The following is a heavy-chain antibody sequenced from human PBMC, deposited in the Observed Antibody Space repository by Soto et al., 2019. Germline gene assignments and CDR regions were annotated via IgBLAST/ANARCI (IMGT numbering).Heavy chain of an antibody. Sequence: EVQLVESGGGLVQPGGSLRLSCAASGLTFSSYNMNWVRQAPGKGLEWVSHISGSGTTIYYADSVKGRFTISRDNAEKSLYLQMNSLRAEDTAVYYCSRERMSSWYFDPGGQGTLVTVSS. CDR2: ISGSGTTI. D-gene: IGHD6-13*01. CDR1: GLTFSSYN. V-gene: IGHV3-48*01. CDR3: SRERMSSWYFDP. J-gene: IGHJ4*02.